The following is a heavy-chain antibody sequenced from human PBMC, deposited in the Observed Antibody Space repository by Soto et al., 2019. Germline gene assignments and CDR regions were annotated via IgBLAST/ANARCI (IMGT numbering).Heavy chain of an antibody. V-gene: IGHV4-34*01. D-gene: IGHD2-2*01. CDR2: INHSGST. CDR1: GGSFSGYY. CDR3: ARGWFVVVPAAMRGWFDP. J-gene: IGHJ5*02. Sequence: QVQLQQWGAGLLKPSETLSLTCAVYGGSFSGYYWSWIRQPPGKGLEWIGEINHSGSTNYNPSRKSRVTISVDTSKNQFSLKLSSVTAADTAVYYCARGWFVVVPAAMRGWFDPWGQGTLVTVSS.